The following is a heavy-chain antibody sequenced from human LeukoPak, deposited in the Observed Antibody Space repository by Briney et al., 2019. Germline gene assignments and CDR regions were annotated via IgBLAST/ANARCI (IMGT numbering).Heavy chain of an antibody. CDR2: ISNDGRDK. V-gene: IGHV3-30*04. CDR3: ARDPRNDYYDSSGYFDY. CDR1: GFTFSTYA. J-gene: IGHJ4*02. Sequence: GSLRLSCAASGFTFSTYAMHWVRQAPGKGLEWVTVISNDGRDKYNAESVKGRFTISRDNSKNTLYLQMNSLRPEDTAVYYCARDPRNDYYDSSGYFDYWGQGTLVAVSS. D-gene: IGHD3-22*01.